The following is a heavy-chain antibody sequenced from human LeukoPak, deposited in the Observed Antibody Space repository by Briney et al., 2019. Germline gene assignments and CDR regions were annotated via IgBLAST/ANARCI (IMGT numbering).Heavy chain of an antibody. J-gene: IGHJ4*02. V-gene: IGHV3-30*18. D-gene: IGHD4-17*01. CDR3: AKGTSVTTLYYFDY. CDR1: GFTFSSYG. Sequence: GGSLRLSCAASGFTFSSYGIRWVRQAPGKGLEWVAVISYDGSNKYYADSVKGRFTISRDNSKNTLYLQMNSLRAEDTAVYYCAKGTSVTTLYYFDYWGQGTLVTVSS. CDR2: ISYDGSNK.